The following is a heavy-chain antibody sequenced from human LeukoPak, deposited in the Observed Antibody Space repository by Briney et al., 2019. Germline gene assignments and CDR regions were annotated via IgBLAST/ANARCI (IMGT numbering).Heavy chain of an antibody. CDR2: ISVRSNYR. J-gene: IGHJ4*02. CDR1: GYTFSDFS. D-gene: IGHD3-22*01. CDR3: VRLRRNNDRSGYYYYYDY. V-gene: IGHV3-21*01. Sequence: GGSLRLSCAASGYTFSDFSANWVRQALGKGLEWVSSISVRSNYRYYADSVRGRFTISRDDARDSLFLQMNSLRAEDTAVYFCVRLRRNNDRSGYYYYYDYWGQGTLVTVSS.